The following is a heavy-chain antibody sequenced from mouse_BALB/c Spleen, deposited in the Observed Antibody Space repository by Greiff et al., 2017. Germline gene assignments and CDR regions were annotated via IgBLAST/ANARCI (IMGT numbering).Heavy chain of an antibody. CDR1: GFTFSSYA. D-gene: IGHD2-14*01. J-gene: IGHJ2*01. Sequence: EVKLMESGGGLVKPGGSLKLSCAASGFTFSSYAMSWVRQTPEKRLEWVASISSGGSTYYPDSVKGRFTISRDNARNILYLQMSSLRSEDTAMYYCARGGVRRPNFDYWGQGTTLTVSS. V-gene: IGHV5-6-5*01. CDR3: ARGGVRRPNFDY. CDR2: ISSGGST.